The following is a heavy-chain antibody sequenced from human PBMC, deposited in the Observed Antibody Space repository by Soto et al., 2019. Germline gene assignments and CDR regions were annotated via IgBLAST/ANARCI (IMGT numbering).Heavy chain of an antibody. J-gene: IGHJ4*02. CDR2: IYYSGST. V-gene: IGHV4-59*01. CDR3: ARGQQWLVHFDY. D-gene: IGHD6-19*01. CDR1: GGSISSYY. Sequence: SETPSLTCTVSGGSISSYYWSWIRQPPWKGLEWIGYIYYSGSTNYNPSLKSRVTISVDTSKNQFSLKLSSVTAADTAVYYCARGQQWLVHFDYWGQGTLVTVSS.